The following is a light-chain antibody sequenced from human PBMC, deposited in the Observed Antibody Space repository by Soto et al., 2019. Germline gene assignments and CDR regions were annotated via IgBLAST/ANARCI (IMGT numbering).Light chain of an antibody. V-gene: IGKV3-20*01. CDR1: QSVSSSY. J-gene: IGKJ2*01. CDR2: GAS. Sequence: EIVLTQSPGTLSLSPGERATLSCRASQSVSSSYLAWYQQKPGQAPRLLIYGASSRATGIPDRFSDSGSGTDFTLTISRLEPEDSAVYYCQQYGSSPPTFGQGTKLEIK. CDR3: QQYGSSPPT.